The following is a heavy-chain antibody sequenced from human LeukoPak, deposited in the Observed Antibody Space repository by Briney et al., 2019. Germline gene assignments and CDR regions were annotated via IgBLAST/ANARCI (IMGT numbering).Heavy chain of an antibody. CDR3: ARWVVIPRGAFDI. V-gene: IGHV4-31*03. CDR2: IYYSGAT. CDR1: GGSISSAAYY. J-gene: IGHJ3*02. Sequence: SQTLSLTCTVSGGSISSAAYYWSWIRQHPGKGLEWIGYIYYSGATYYNPSLKSRLTTSVDTSKNQFSLKLTSVTAADTAMYYYARWVVIPRGAFDIWGQGTMVTVSS. D-gene: IGHD4-23*01.